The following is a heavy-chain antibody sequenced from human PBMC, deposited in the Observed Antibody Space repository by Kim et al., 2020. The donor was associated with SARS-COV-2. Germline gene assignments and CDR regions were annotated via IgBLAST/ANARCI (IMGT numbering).Heavy chain of an antibody. CDR3: VREPGN. CDR2: GSST. Sequence: GSSTDYADSVNGRLPISRDSAKRSVSLQMNSLTPEDTAVYYCVREPGNWGQGTLVTVSS. J-gene: IGHJ4*02. V-gene: IGHV3-11*01.